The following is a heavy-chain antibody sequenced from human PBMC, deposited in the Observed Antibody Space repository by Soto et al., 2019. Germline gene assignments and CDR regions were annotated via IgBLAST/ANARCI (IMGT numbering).Heavy chain of an antibody. V-gene: IGHV4-30-4*01. D-gene: IGHD1-26*01. CDR1: SCSISSADYY. CDR2: IYYTGSA. CDR3: ASGGSSNWFDP. Sequence: SETLSLTCTVSSCSISSADYYWSWIRQPPGKGLEWIGYIYYTGSAYYNPSLKSRVTMSVDTSKNQFSLKVTSVTAADTAVYYCASGGSSNWFDPWGQGTLVTVS. J-gene: IGHJ5*02.